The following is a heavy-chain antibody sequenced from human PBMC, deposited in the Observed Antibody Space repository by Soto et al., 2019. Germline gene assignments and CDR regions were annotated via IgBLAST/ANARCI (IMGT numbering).Heavy chain of an antibody. Sequence: ASVKVSCKASGYTFTSYGISWVRQAPGQGLEWMGWISAYNGNTNYAQKLQGRVTMTTDTSTSTAYMELRSLRSDDTAVYYCASDGYYYDSSGYYSAEYFQHWGQGTLVTVSS. V-gene: IGHV1-18*01. CDR1: GYTFTSYG. CDR3: ASDGYYYDSSGYYSAEYFQH. J-gene: IGHJ1*01. CDR2: ISAYNGNT. D-gene: IGHD3-22*01.